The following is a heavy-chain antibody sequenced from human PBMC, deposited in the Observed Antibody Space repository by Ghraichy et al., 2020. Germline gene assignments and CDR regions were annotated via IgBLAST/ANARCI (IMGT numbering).Heavy chain of an antibody. V-gene: IGHV4-59*01. J-gene: IGHJ4*02. Sequence: SETLSLTCTVSGGSISSYYWSWIRQPPGKGLEWIGYIYYSGSTNYNPSLKSRVTISVDTSKNQFSLKLSSVTAADTAVYYCARGPHVDFDYWGQGTLVTVSS. CDR1: GGSISSYY. CDR2: IYYSGST. CDR3: ARGPHVDFDY.